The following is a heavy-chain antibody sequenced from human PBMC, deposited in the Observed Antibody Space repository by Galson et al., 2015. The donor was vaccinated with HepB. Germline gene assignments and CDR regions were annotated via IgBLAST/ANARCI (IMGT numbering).Heavy chain of an antibody. CDR2: INWNGGST. V-gene: IGHV3-20*04. CDR1: GFTFDDYG. D-gene: IGHD6-13*01. J-gene: IGHJ5*02. Sequence: LSCAASGFTFDDYGMSWVRQAPGKGLEWVSGINWNGGSTGYADSVKGRFTISRDNAKNSLYLQMNSLRAEDTALYYCARPIAAAGTYQGWFDPWGQGTLVTVSS. CDR3: ARPIAAAGTYQGWFDP.